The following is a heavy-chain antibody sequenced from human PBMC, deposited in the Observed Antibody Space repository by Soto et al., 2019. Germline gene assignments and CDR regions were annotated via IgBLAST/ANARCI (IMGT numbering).Heavy chain of an antibody. CDR1: GFTFGDYE. CDR2: LSRSGNTI. CDR3: ARSSGWYEADAFDI. D-gene: IGHD6-19*01. V-gene: IGHV3-11*01. Sequence: QVQLVESGGGLVQPGGSLRLSCAASGFTFGDYEMSWIRQAPGKGLEWVSFLSRSGNTIYYADSVKGRFSISRDNAKNSLYLQMKSLRVEDTATYLWARSSGWYEADAFDIWGQGTMVTVSA. J-gene: IGHJ3*02.